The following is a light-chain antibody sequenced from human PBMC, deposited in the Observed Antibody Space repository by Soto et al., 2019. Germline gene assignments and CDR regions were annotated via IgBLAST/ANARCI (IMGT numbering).Light chain of an antibody. CDR3: QQYYTIPLT. CDR1: RSVLYSSNNKNY. J-gene: IGKJ4*01. Sequence: DIVMTQSPDSLAVSLGERATINCKSSRSVLYSSNNKNYLAWYQQQPGQPPKLLIYWASIRESGVPDRFSGSGSGTDFTLTISSLQAEDVAVYYCQQYYTIPLTFGGGTKVEIK. CDR2: WAS. V-gene: IGKV4-1*01.